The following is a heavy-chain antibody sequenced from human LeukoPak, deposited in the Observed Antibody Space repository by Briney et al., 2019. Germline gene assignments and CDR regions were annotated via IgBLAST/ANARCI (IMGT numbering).Heavy chain of an antibody. J-gene: IGHJ4*02. CDR3: ARQGSYLGDY. D-gene: IGHD3-10*01. V-gene: IGHV4-34*01. CDR1: GGSFSGYK. CDR2: INHSGST. Sequence: SETLSLTCAVYGGSFSGYKWSWIRQSPGKGLEWIGEINHSGSTNYNPSLKSRVTMSVDTSKNQFSLRLSSVTAADTAVYYCARQGSYLGDYWGQGILVTVSS.